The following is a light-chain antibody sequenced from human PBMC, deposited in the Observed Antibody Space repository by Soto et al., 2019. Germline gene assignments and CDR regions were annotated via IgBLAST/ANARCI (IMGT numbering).Light chain of an antibody. CDR1: SNDVGSYNR. V-gene: IGLV2-18*02. J-gene: IGLJ1*01. CDR2: EVS. CDR3: YSSTSSITYV. Sequence: QSVLTQPPSVSASPGQTVTISCSGTSNDVGSYNRVSWYQQAPGTAPKVMIYEVSNRPSGVPDRFSGSKSGNTASLTISGLQPEDEADYYCYSSTSSITYVFGTGTKVTVL.